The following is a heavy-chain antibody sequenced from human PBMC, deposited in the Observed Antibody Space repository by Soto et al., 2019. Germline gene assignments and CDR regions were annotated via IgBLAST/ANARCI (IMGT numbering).Heavy chain of an antibody. J-gene: IGHJ4*02. D-gene: IGHD5-12*01. Sequence: GGSLRLSCAASGFTFRSYSMNWVRQAPGKGLEWVSYISSSSSTIYYADSVKGRFSVSRDNAKNSLYLQMNSLRDEDTAVYYCAGARDGYNMFEYWGQGTLVTVSS. CDR1: GFTFRSYS. CDR2: ISSSSSTI. V-gene: IGHV3-48*02. CDR3: AGARDGYNMFEY.